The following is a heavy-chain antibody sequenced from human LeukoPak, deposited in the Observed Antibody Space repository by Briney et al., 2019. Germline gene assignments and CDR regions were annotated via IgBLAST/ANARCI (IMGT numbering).Heavy chain of an antibody. CDR2: ISGDGGSI. Sequence: GWSLTLPCPGSGFTFDDYAIHWVRQRPATGLEWASLISGDGGSIYYADSVKGRFTISRDNSKNSLYLQMNSLRTEDTALYYCAKEDYSSSWYALDYWGQGTLVTVSS. CDR3: AKEDYSSSWYALDY. V-gene: IGHV3-43*02. J-gene: IGHJ4*02. CDR1: GFTFDDYA. D-gene: IGHD6-13*01.